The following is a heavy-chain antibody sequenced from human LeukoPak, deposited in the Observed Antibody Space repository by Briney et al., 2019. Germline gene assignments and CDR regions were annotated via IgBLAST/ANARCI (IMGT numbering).Heavy chain of an antibody. CDR3: ARAGGLGIQNYYYYMDV. CDR2: INSDGSST. V-gene: IGHV3-74*01. J-gene: IGHJ6*03. Sequence: GGFLRLSCAASGFTFSSYWMHWVRQAPGKGLVWVSRINSDGSSTSYADSVKGRFTISRDNAKNTLYLQMNSLRAEDTAVYYCARAGGLGIQNYYYYMDVWGKGTTVTVSS. CDR1: GFTFSSYW. D-gene: IGHD7-27*01.